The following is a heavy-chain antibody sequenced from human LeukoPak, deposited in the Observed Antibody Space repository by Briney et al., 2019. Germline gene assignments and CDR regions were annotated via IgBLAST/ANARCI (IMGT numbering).Heavy chain of an antibody. Sequence: PGGSLRLSCAASGFTFSSYWMHWARQAPGKGLVWVSRINSDGSSTSYADSVKGRFTISRDNAKNTLYLQMNSLRAEDTAVYYCARDRIAAAYNWFDPWGQGTLVTVSS. V-gene: IGHV3-74*01. CDR3: ARDRIAAAYNWFDP. D-gene: IGHD6-13*01. CDR1: GFTFSSYW. CDR2: INSDGSST. J-gene: IGHJ5*02.